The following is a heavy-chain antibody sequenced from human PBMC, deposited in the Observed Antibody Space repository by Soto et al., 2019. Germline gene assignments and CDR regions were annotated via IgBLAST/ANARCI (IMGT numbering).Heavy chain of an antibody. CDR3: ARGWGKDTPMTA. J-gene: IGHJ4*02. V-gene: IGHV4-30-2*01. Sequence: QLQLQESGSGLVKPSQTLSLTCAVSGGSIRSGGYSWSWIRQPPGKGLEWIGYIYHSGSAYYNPSIKSRVTISVDRSKNQFSLKLSSVTAADTAVYYCARGWGKDTPMTAWGQGTLVTVSS. D-gene: IGHD5-18*01. CDR1: GGSIRSGGYS. CDR2: IYHSGSA.